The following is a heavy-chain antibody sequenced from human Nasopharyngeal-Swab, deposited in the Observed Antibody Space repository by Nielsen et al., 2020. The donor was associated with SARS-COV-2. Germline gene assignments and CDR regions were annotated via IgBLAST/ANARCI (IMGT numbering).Heavy chain of an antibody. CDR3: ARDIYCSSTSCPNTGGTWFDP. CDR1: GFTVSSNY. V-gene: IGHV3-66*01. CDR2: IYSGGST. J-gene: IGHJ5*02. D-gene: IGHD2-2*01. Sequence: GGSLRLSCAASGFTVSSNYMSWVRQAPGKGLEWVSVIYSGGSTYYADSVKGRFTISRDNSKNTLYLQMNSLGAEDTAVYYCARDIYCSSTSCPNTGGTWFDPWGQGTLVTVSS.